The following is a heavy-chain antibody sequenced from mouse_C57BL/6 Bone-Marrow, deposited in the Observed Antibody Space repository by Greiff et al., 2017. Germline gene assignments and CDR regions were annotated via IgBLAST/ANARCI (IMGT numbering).Heavy chain of an antibody. D-gene: IGHD2-1*01. CDR3: AKSTHLYYFDY. CDR2: IYPGSGNT. Sequence: QVQLKQSGAELVRPGASVKLSCKASGYTFTDYYINWVKQRPGQGLEWIARIYPGSGNTYYNETFKGKATLTAEESSSTDYMQLSSLTSEDSAVYFCAKSTHLYYFDYWGQGTTLTVSS. J-gene: IGHJ2*01. V-gene: IGHV1-76*01. CDR1: GYTFTDYY.